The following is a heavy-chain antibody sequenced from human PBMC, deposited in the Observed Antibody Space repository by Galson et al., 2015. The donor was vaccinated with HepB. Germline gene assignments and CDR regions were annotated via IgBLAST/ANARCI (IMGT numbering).Heavy chain of an antibody. V-gene: IGHV3-30*18. CDR1: GFTFSSYG. CDR3: AKDWELRLERAFDI. Sequence: SLRLSCAASGFTFSSYGMHWVRQAPGKGLEWVAVISYDGSNKYYADSVKGRFTISRDNSKNTLYLQMNSLRAEDTAVYYCAKDWELRLERAFDIWGQGTMVTVSS. D-gene: IGHD1-7*01. J-gene: IGHJ3*02. CDR2: ISYDGSNK.